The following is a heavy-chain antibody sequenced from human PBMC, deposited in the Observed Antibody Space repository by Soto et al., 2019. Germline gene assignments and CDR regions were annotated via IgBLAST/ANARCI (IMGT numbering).Heavy chain of an antibody. CDR3: ARQGPTTNYYYYMDV. V-gene: IGHV4-31*03. J-gene: IGHJ6*03. Sequence: SETLSLTCTVSGGSISSGGYYWSWIRQHPGKGLEWIGYIYYSGSTYSNPSLKSRVTISVDTSKNQFSLKLSSVTAADTAVYYCARQGPTTNYYYYMDVWGKGTTVTVSS. CDR2: IYYSGST. CDR1: GGSISSGGYY. D-gene: IGHD1-7*01.